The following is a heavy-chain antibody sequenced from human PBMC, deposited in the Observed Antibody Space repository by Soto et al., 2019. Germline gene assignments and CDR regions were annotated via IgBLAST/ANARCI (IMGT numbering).Heavy chain of an antibody. CDR3: ARDPLHGGTSSWDADS. CDR2: ISSSGSFK. CDR1: GFIFSTNS. Sequence: EVRLVASGGGLVKPGGSLRLSCAASGFIFSTNSMNWVRQVPGKGLQWLSSISSSGSFKSYGDSVKGRFTISRDNAKNSLLLQTNNLRADDTGPYSCARDPLHGGTSSWDADSWGQGTLVTVSS. V-gene: IGHV3-21*01. D-gene: IGHD2-15*01. J-gene: IGHJ4*02.